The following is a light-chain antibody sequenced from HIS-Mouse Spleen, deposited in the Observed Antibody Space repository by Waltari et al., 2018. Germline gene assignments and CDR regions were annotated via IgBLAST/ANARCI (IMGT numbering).Light chain of an antibody. Sequence: DIVMTQSPDSLAVSLGERATINCKSSQSVLYSSNNKNYLAWYQQNQGQPPKLLIYWASTRESGVPDRFSGSGSGTDFTLTISSLQAEDVAVYYCQQYYSTLLTFGPGTKVDIK. CDR2: WAS. CDR1: QSVLYSSNNKNY. V-gene: IGKV4-1*01. CDR3: QQYYSTLLT. J-gene: IGKJ3*01.